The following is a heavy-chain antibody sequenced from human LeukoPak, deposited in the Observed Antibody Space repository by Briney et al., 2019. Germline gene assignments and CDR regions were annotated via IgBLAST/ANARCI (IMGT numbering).Heavy chain of an antibody. V-gene: IGHV3-30*18. D-gene: IGHD2-2*02. CDR1: GFTFSSYA. J-gene: IGHJ3*02. Sequence: GGSLRLSCAASGFTFSSYAMHWVHQAPGKGLEWVAVISYDGSNKYYADSVKGRFTISRDNSKNTLYLQMNSLRAEDTAVYYCANIPRINAFDIWGQGTMVTVSS. CDR2: ISYDGSNK. CDR3: ANIPRINAFDI.